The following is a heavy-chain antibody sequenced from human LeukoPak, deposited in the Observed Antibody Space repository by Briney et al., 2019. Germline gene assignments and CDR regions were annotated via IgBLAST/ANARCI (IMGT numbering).Heavy chain of an antibody. D-gene: IGHD3-10*01. CDR1: GGSISSYY. J-gene: IGHJ3*02. CDR3: ARARGVIPVAFDI. V-gene: IGHV4-59*01. Sequence: PSETLSLTCTVSGGSISSYYWSWIRQPPGKGLEWIGYIYYSGSTNYSPSLKSRVTISVDTSKNQLSLKLSSVTAADTAVYYCARARGVIPVAFDIWGQGTMVTVSS. CDR2: IYYSGST.